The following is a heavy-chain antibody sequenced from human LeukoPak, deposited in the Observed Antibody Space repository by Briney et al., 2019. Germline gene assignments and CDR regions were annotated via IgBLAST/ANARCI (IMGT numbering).Heavy chain of an antibody. CDR3: AKDGVRGVYYFDY. V-gene: IGHV3-30*18. D-gene: IGHD3-10*01. Sequence: GGSLRLSCVVSEFSASNYWMSWVRQAPGKGLEWVAVISYDGSNKYYADSVKGRFTISRDNSKNTLYLQMNSLRAEDTAVYYCAKDGVRGVYYFDYWGQGTLVTVSS. CDR2: ISYDGSNK. CDR1: EFSASNYW. J-gene: IGHJ4*02.